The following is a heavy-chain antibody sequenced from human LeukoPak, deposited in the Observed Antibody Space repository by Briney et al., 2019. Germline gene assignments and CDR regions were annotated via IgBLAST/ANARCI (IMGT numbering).Heavy chain of an antibody. J-gene: IGHJ6*03. V-gene: IGHV4-59*01. D-gene: IGHD6-6*01. Sequence: SETLSLTCTVSGGSISSYYWSWIRQPPGKGLEWIGYIYYSGSTNYNPSLKSRVTISVDTSKNQFSLKLSSVTAADTAVYYCAREGEQLAFNYYYYMDVWGKGTTVTVSS. CDR2: IYYSGST. CDR3: AREGEQLAFNYYYYMDV. CDR1: GGSISSYY.